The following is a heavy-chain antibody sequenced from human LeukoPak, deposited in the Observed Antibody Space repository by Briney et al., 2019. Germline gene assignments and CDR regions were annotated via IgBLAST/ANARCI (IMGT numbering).Heavy chain of an antibody. J-gene: IGHJ6*03. Sequence: PGGSLRLSCAASGFTFSSYSMNWVRQAPGKGLEWVSSISSSSSYIYYADSVKGRFTISRDNAKNSLYLQMNSLRAEDTAVYYCAREGPTIAATYYMDVWGKGTTVTVSS. CDR3: AREGPTIAATYYMDV. D-gene: IGHD6-13*01. CDR1: GFTFSSYS. CDR2: ISSSSSYI. V-gene: IGHV3-21*01.